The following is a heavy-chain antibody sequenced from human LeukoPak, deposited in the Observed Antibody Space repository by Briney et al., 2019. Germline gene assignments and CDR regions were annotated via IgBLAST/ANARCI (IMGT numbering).Heavy chain of an antibody. J-gene: IGHJ4*02. D-gene: IGHD3-9*01. Sequence: ASVKVSCKASGGTFSSYAISWVRQAPGQGLEWMGWISAYNGNTNSAQKLQGRVTMTTDTSTNTAYIEVRSLRSDDTAVYYCASAPYDVLTGRDSQNSFDYWGQGTLVTVSS. CDR1: GGTFSSYA. V-gene: IGHV1-18*01. CDR3: ASAPYDVLTGRDSQNSFDY. CDR2: ISAYNGNT.